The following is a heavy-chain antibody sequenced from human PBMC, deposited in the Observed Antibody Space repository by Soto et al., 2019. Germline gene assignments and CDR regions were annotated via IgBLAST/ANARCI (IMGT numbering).Heavy chain of an antibody. Sequence: ASVKVSCKASGYTFTSYYMHWVRQAPGQGLEWMGIINPSGGSTSYAQKFQGRVTMTRDTSTSTVYMELSSLRSEDTAVYYCARAFSSGYYRGGDYYYYYGMDVWGQGTTVTVSS. V-gene: IGHV1-46*03. CDR3: ARAFSSGYYRGGDYYYYYGMDV. CDR2: INPSGGST. J-gene: IGHJ6*02. D-gene: IGHD3-22*01. CDR1: GYTFTSYY.